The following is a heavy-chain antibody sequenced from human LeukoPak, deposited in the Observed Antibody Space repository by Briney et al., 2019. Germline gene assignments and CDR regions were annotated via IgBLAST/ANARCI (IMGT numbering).Heavy chain of an antibody. D-gene: IGHD6-6*01. CDR3: ASVRVGSSSSFY. CDR1: GGSISSISYY. CDR2: IYHSGNT. J-gene: IGHJ4*02. V-gene: IGHV4-39*07. Sequence: SETLSLTCNVSGGSISSISYYWGWIRQTPGKGLEWVGSIYHSGNTYYNPSLRSRGTISVDTSKNQFSLKLSSVTAADRAVYYCASVRVGSSSSFYWGQGALVNVSS.